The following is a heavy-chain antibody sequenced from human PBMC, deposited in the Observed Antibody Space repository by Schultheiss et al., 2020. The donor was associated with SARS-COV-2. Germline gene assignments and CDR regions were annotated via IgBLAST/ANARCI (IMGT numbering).Heavy chain of an antibody. J-gene: IGHJ5*02. CDR1: GGSISSGSYY. D-gene: IGHD4-17*01. CDR3: ARGDYGDYSS. V-gene: IGHV4-61*02. CDR2: IYTSGST. Sequence: SETLSLTCTVSGGSISSGSYYWSWIRQPAGKGLEWIGRIYTSGSTNYNPSLKSRVTISVDTSKNQFSLKLSSVTAADTAVYYCARGDYGDYSSWGQGTLVTVSS.